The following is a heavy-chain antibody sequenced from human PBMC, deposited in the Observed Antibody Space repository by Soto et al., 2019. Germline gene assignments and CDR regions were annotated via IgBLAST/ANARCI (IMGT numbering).Heavy chain of an antibody. Sequence: PSETLSLTCAVSGGSISSSNWWSWVRQPPGKGLEWIGEIYHSGSTNYNPSLKSRVTISVDKSKNQFSLKLRSVAAADTALYYCARVSGNDAFDIWGQGTMVTVSS. V-gene: IGHV4-4*02. J-gene: IGHJ3*02. D-gene: IGHD3-22*01. CDR3: ARVSGNDAFDI. CDR2: IYHSGST. CDR1: GGSISSSNW.